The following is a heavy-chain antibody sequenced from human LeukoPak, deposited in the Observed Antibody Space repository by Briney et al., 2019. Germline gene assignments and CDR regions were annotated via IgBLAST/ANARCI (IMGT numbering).Heavy chain of an antibody. J-gene: IGHJ4*02. CDR1: GFTFSSYA. CDR3: ATLAVAGTWYFDY. CDR2: ISGSGGST. V-gene: IGHV3-23*01. Sequence: PGGSLRLSCAASGFTFSSYAMSWVRQAPGKGLEWVSAISGSGGSTYYADSVKGRFTISRDNSKNTLYLQMSSLRAEDTAVYYCATLAVAGTWYFDYWGQGTLVTVSS. D-gene: IGHD6-19*01.